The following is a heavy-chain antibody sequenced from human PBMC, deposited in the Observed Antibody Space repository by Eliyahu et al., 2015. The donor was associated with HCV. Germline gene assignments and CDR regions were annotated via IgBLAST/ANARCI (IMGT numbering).Heavy chain of an antibody. V-gene: IGHV1-2*02. CDR1: GYTFTGYY. CDR2: INPNSGGT. CDR3: ARAPLLNDYVWGTNGCMDY. J-gene: IGHJ4*02. D-gene: IGHD3-16*01. Sequence: QVQLVQSGAEVKKPGASVKVSCKASGYTFTGYYMHWVRQAPGQGLEWMGWINPNSGGTNYAQKFQGRVTMTRDTSISTAYMELSRLRSDDTAVYYCARAPLLNDYVWGTNGCMDYWGQGTLVTGSS.